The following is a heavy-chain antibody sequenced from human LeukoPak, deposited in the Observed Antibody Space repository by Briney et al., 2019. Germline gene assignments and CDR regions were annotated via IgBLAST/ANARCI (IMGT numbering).Heavy chain of an antibody. D-gene: IGHD3-22*01. Sequence: PGRSLRLSCAASGFTFSSYVMHWVRQAPGKGLGWGEVISYDGSNKYYAGAVKGRFTISRDNSKNTLYLQMNSLRAEDTAVYYCAREGLVNYYDSSGYIDYWGQGTLVTVSS. CDR1: GFTFSSYV. CDR3: AREGLVNYYDSSGYIDY. V-gene: IGHV3-30*01. CDR2: ISYDGSNK. J-gene: IGHJ4*02.